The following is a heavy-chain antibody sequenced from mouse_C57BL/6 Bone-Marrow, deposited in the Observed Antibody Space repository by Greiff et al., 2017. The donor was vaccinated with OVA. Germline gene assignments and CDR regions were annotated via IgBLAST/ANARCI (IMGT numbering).Heavy chain of an antibody. CDR3: ARWYYSDY. Sequence: QVQLQQPGAELVRPGTSVKLSCKASGYTFTSYWMHWLKQRPGQGLEWIGVIDPSDSYTNYNQKFKGKATLTVDTSSSTAYMQLSSLTSEDSAVYYCARWYYSDYWGQGTTLTVSS. J-gene: IGHJ2*01. CDR1: GYTFTSYW. CDR2: IDPSDSYT. V-gene: IGHV1-59*01.